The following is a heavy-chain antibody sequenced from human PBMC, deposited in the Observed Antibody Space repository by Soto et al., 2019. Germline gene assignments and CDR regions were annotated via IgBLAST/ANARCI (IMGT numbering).Heavy chain of an antibody. V-gene: IGHV3-23*01. CDR2: ISVSGANT. D-gene: IGHD3-9*01. J-gene: IGHJ4*02. CDR3: AKDLGLGVIAGYPHDC. CDR1: GFTFNNYA. Sequence: DVQLLDSGGGLVQPGGSLRLSCAASGFTFNNYAMSWVRQAPGKGLEWVSTISVSGANTYYADSVKARFTITRDDSKNTLYLKMNSLGAEDTAVYYCAKDLGLGVIAGYPHDCWGQGTLVTVSS.